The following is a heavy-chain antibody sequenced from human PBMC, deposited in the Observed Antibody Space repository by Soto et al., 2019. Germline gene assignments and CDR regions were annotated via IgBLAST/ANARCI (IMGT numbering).Heavy chain of an antibody. CDR1: GGSISSGGYH. CDR3: ARGKNWFDP. CDR2: IYYSGST. Sequence: SETLSLTCTVSGGSISSGGYHWSWIRQHPGKGLEWIGYIYYSGSTYYNPSLKSQVTISVDTSKNQFSLKLSSVTAADTAVYYCARGKNWFDPWGQGTLVTVSS. J-gene: IGHJ5*02. V-gene: IGHV4-31*01.